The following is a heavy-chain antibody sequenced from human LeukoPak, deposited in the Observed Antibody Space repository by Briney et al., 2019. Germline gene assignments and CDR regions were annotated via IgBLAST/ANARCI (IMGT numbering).Heavy chain of an antibody. CDR2: IFSDGNT. Sequence: PSETLSLTCTVSGDSINKYHWTWIRQPPGKGLEWIGFIFSDGNTNYNPSLKSRLTISLDTSKNQFSLKLTSVTAADTAVYYCARSISWYSYLDYWGQGTLVTVSS. V-gene: IGHV4-59*12. CDR1: GDSINKYH. CDR3: ARSISWYSYLDY. J-gene: IGHJ4*02. D-gene: IGHD6-13*01.